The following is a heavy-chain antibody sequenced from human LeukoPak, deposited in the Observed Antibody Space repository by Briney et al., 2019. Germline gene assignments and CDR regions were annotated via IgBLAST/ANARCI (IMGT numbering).Heavy chain of an antibody. CDR3: AKEIPGSYWGGDYFDY. CDR2: IPYDGSDI. CDR1: GFTFSSYG. D-gene: IGHD3-10*01. V-gene: IGHV3-30*02. Sequence: PGGSLRLSCAASGFTFSSYGMHWVRQAPGKGLEWVAFIPYDGSDIYYAGSVKGRFTISRDNSKNTLYLQMSSLRAEDTAVYYCAKEIPGSYWGGDYFDYWGQGTLVTVSS. J-gene: IGHJ4*02.